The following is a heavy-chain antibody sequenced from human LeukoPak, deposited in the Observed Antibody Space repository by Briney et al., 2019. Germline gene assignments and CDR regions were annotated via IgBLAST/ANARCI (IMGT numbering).Heavy chain of an antibody. V-gene: IGHV1-3*01. Sequence: GASVTVSCKASGYTFTSYAMHWVRQAPGQRLEWMGWINAGNGNTKYSQKFQGGVTITRDTSASTAYMELSSLRSEDTAVYYCASSHGDYYYYGMDVWGKGTTVTVSS. J-gene: IGHJ6*04. CDR2: INAGNGNT. CDR1: GYTFTSYA. CDR3: ASSHGDYYYYGMDV. D-gene: IGHD4-17*01.